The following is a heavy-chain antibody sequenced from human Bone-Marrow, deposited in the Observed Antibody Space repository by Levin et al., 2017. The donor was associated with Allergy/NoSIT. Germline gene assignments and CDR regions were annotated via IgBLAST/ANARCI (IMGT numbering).Heavy chain of an antibody. Sequence: GESLKISCKGSGYRFTGYWIGWVRQMPGKGLEWMGIIWPGDSDTIYSPSFQGQVTISVDKSSSTAYLQWSGVKASDTAMYYCARRGAEDSVSYNGFDQWGQGTLVTVSS. CDR1: GYRFTGYW. CDR3: ARRGAEDSVSYNGFDQ. J-gene: IGHJ4*02. D-gene: IGHD3-10*01. CDR2: IWPGDSDT. V-gene: IGHV5-51*01.